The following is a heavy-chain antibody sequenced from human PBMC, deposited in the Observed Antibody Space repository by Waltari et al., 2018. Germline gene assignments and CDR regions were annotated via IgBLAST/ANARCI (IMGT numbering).Heavy chain of an antibody. J-gene: IGHJ4*02. D-gene: IGHD5-18*01. CDR3: VRALRLDTL. CDR2: IHSSGST. Sequence: EVQLVESGGGLVQPGGSLRLSGAAFGFLFSSYSMNWVRQAPGKGLEWVSCIHSSGSTAYADTVKGRFTISRDNAKNSLYLQLNSLRDEDTAVYYCVRALRLDTLWGQGTLVTVSS. CDR1: GFLFSSYS. V-gene: IGHV3-48*02.